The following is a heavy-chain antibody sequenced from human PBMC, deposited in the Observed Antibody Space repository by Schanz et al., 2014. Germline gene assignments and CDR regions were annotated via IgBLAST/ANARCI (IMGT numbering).Heavy chain of an antibody. CDR3: XXXXXRDYGGKPQTFDI. D-gene: IGHD4-17*01. CDR2: IWFDGNNK. CDR1: GFTFSAYG. Sequence: QVQLVESGGGVVQPGRSLRLSCAASGFTFSAYGMHWVRQAPGKGLEWVAVIWFDGNNKFYADSVKGRFTISRHNXXXXXXXXXXXXXXXXXXXXXXXXXXXRDYGGKPQTFDIWGQGTMVTVSS. V-gene: IGHV3-33*01. J-gene: IGHJ3*02.